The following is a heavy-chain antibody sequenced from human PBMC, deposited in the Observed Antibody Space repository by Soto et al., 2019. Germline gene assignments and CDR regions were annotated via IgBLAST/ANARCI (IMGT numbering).Heavy chain of an antibody. V-gene: IGHV3-23*04. CDR3: AKALGFGELFAY. CDR1: GFTFDDYA. D-gene: IGHD3-10*01. J-gene: IGHJ4*02. Sequence: EVQLVESGGGLVQPGRSLRLSCAASGFTFDDYAMHWVRQAPGKGLEWVSAISGSGGSTYYADSVKGRFTISRDNSKNTLYLQMNSLRAEDTAVYYCAKALGFGELFAYWGQGTLVTVSS. CDR2: ISGSGGST.